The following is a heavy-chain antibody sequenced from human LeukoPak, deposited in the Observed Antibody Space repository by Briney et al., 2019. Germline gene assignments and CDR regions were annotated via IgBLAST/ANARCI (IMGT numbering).Heavy chain of an antibody. Sequence: GGSLRLSCAASGFTFTSYGMHWVRQSPGKGLEWVALITYDGYYKYYSDSVKGRFTFSSDTSKNTLYLQMNSLRAEDTAVYYCARDLSPVVRASPMGYWGQGTLVTVSS. CDR3: ARDLSPVVRASPMGY. CDR1: GFTFTSYG. J-gene: IGHJ4*02. CDR2: ITYDGYYK. D-gene: IGHD3-10*01. V-gene: IGHV3-30*03.